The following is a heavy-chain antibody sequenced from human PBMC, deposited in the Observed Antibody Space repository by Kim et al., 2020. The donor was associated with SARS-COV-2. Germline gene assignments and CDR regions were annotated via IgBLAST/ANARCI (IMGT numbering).Heavy chain of an antibody. Sequence: RKSRVTISVATSKNPFSLKLSSVTAADTAVYYCARVIVVPAAMYGNWFDPWGQGTLVTVSS. D-gene: IGHD2-2*01. V-gene: IGHV4-31*02. CDR3: ARVIVVPAAMYGNWFDP. J-gene: IGHJ5*02.